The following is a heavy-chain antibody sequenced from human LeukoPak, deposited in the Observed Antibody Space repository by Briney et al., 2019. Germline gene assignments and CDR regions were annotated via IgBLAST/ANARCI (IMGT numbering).Heavy chain of an antibody. V-gene: IGHV3-7*01. J-gene: IGHJ4*02. Sequence: WGSLRLSCAAYGFTFGNYWMSCVRQAPGKGLEWVANIKQDGSDKYYVDSVTGRFTISRDNAKNSLYLQMNSLRAEDTAVYYCARRATSFDLWGQGTLVTVSS. D-gene: IGHD6-6*01. CDR2: IKQDGSDK. CDR3: ARRATSFDL. CDR1: GFTFGNYW.